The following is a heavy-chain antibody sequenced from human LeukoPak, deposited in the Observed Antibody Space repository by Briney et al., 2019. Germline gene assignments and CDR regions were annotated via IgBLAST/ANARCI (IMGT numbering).Heavy chain of an antibody. D-gene: IGHD6-19*01. CDR2: IPRSGTSI. V-gene: IGHV3-11*01. CDR1: GFTFSSYA. J-gene: IGHJ4*02. CDR3: ARGSSGVDY. Sequence: GGSLRLSCAASGFTFSSYAMSWIRQAPGKGLEWISYIPRSGTSINYADSVRGRFTISRDNAKNSLYLQMNSLTAEDTAVYYCARGSSGVDYWGQGTLVTVSS.